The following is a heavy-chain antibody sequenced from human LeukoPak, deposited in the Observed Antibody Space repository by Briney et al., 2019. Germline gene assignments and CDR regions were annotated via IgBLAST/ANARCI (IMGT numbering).Heavy chain of an antibody. Sequence: PGGSLRLSCEGSAFIFSGHWMNWVRQTPGRGPEWVANVNRDGSETYYLDSVKGRFTISKDDAKNSLYLQMNSLRAEDTALYHCARNNGMDVWGQGTTVIVSS. CDR1: AFIFSGHW. J-gene: IGHJ6*02. V-gene: IGHV3-7*03. CDR2: VNRDGSET. CDR3: ARNNGMDV.